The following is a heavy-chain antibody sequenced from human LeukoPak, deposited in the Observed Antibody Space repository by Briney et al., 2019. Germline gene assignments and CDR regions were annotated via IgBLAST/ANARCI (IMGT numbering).Heavy chain of an antibody. CDR2: IYYSGST. CDR1: GGSISSYY. V-gene: IGHV4-59*08. Sequence: SETLSLTCTVSGGSISSYYWSWIRQPPGKGLEWIGCIYYSGSTDYNPSLKRRVTISVDTSKNQFSLKLSSVTAADTAVYYCARGPNYPSPSPFDYWGQGTLVTVSS. J-gene: IGHJ4*02. CDR3: ARGPNYPSPSPFDY. D-gene: IGHD5-24*01.